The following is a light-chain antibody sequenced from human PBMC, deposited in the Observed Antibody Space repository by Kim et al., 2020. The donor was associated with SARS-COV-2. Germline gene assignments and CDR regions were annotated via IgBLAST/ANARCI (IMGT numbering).Light chain of an antibody. CDR2: VGTGGIVG. J-gene: IGLJ2*01. Sequence: CTLTDGYNDYTVDWYQQRPGKGRRFMMRVGTGGIVGSKGYGIPDRFSVSGPGLNRYLTIKNIQEEDESDYHCGTDHGTGSKFLVIFGGGTQLTVL. CDR1: DGYNDYT. CDR3: GTDHGTGSKFLVI. V-gene: IGLV9-49*01.